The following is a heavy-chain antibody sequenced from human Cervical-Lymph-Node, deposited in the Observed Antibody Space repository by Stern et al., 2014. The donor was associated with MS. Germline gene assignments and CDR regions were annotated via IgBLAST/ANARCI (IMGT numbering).Heavy chain of an antibody. V-gene: IGHV3-33*01. CDR2: IWYDGSNK. Sequence: MQLVESGGGVVQPGRSLRLSCAASGFTFSSYGMHWVRQAPGKGLEWVAVIWYDGSNKYYADSVKGRFTISRDNSKNTLYLQMNSLRAEDTAVYYCARHTLDTAMDYYYYGMDVWGQGTTVTVSS. CDR1: GFTFSSYG. D-gene: IGHD5-18*01. J-gene: IGHJ6*02. CDR3: ARHTLDTAMDYYYYGMDV.